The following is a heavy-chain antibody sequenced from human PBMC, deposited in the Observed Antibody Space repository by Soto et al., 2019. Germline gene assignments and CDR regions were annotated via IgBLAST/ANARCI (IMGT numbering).Heavy chain of an antibody. CDR2: ISAYNGNT. V-gene: IGHV1-18*01. CDR3: ARDHYDFWGGSPPYGMDV. D-gene: IGHD3-3*01. J-gene: IGHJ6*02. Sequence: AAVKVSCKAPGYTFTSYGIRWVRQAPGQGLEWMGWISAYNGNTNYAQKLQGRVTMTTDTSTSTAYMELRSLRSDDTAVYYCARDHYDFWGGSPPYGMDVWVQGTPVTVSS. CDR1: GYTFTSYG.